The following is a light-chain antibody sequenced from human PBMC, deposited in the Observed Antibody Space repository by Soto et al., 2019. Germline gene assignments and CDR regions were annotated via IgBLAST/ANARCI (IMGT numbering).Light chain of an antibody. Sequence: EIVMTQSPATLSVSPGERATLSCRASQSISNKLVWYQQKPGQAPRLLIYDASNRATGIPARFSGSGSGTDFTLTISSLEPEDFAVYYCQQRSNWPSFGPGTKVDIK. CDR1: QSISNK. CDR2: DAS. V-gene: IGKV3-11*01. J-gene: IGKJ3*01. CDR3: QQRSNWPS.